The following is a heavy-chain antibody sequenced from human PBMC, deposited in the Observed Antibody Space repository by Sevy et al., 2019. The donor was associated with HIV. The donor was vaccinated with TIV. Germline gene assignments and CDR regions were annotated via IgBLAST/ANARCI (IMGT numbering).Heavy chain of an antibody. CDR1: GFTFKDYY. CDR2: ISDGDTTI. Sequence: GGSLRLSCAASGFTFKDYYMNWIRQAPGKGLEWVSYISDGDTTIYYADSVKGRFTISRDNAKNSMYLQMNSLRAEDTAVYYCAREGDLRYFDFWGRGTLVTVSS. D-gene: IGHD3-10*01. V-gene: IGHV3-11*01. CDR3: AREGDLRYFDF. J-gene: IGHJ2*01.